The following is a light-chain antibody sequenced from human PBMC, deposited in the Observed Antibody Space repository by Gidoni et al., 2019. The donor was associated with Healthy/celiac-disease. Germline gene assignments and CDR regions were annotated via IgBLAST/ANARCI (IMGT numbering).Light chain of an antibody. J-gene: IGKJ4*01. CDR1: QRLLHSDGKTY. CDR3: MQSIQLPHT. Sequence: DIVMTQTRLYLSVTPGQPASISCKYSQRLLHSDGKTYFYWYLQKPGQPPQLLIDEVSNRFPGVPGRFSSSGSWTDFTLKISRVEAEDVGVYYCMQSIQLPHTFGGGTKVEIK. V-gene: IGKV2D-29*01. CDR2: EVS.